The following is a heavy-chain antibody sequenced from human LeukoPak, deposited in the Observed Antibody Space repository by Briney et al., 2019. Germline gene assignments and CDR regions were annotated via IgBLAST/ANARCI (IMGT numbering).Heavy chain of an antibody. V-gene: IGHV3-30*02. CDR3: ARDSETYDSSASTFEY. CDR1: GFTFSSYA. Sequence: GGSLRLSCAASGFTFSSYAMSWVRQAPDKGLEWVAFIRYDGSDKYYADSVKGRFTISRDNSKNTLYLQMNSLRAEDTAMYYCARDSETYDSSASTFEYWGQGTLVTVSS. D-gene: IGHD3-22*01. J-gene: IGHJ4*02. CDR2: IRYDGSDK.